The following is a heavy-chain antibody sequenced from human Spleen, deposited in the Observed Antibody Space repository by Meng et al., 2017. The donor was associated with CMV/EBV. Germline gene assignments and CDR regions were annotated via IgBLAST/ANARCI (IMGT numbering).Heavy chain of an antibody. D-gene: IGHD3-22*01. Sequence: FTFSNYAISWVRQAPGKGLGWVSVIRGPGGSTYYADSVKGRFTISRDNSKNTLFLQMNSLIAEDTAVYYCAKDGLKDSSGYYPTPFDYWGQGTLVTVSS. CDR2: IRGPGGST. J-gene: IGHJ4*02. CDR3: AKDGLKDSSGYYPTPFDY. V-gene: IGHV3-23*01. CDR1: FTFSNYA.